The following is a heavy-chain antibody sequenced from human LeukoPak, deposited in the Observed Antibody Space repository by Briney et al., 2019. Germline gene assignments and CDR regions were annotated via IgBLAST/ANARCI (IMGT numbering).Heavy chain of an antibody. CDR3: TRDCGGDCYDNY. CDR1: GFTFSGSA. CDR2: IRSKANSYET. V-gene: IGHV3-73*01. J-gene: IGHJ4*02. Sequence: GGSLKLSCAASGFTFSGSAMHWVRQASGKGLEWVGRIRSKANSYETAYAASVKGRFTISRDDSKNTAYLQMNSLKTEDTAVYYCTRDCGGDCYDNYWGQGTLVTVSS. D-gene: IGHD2-21*02.